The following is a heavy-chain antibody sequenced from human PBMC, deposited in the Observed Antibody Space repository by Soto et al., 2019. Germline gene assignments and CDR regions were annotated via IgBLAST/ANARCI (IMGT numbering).Heavy chain of an antibody. D-gene: IGHD6-6*01. CDR2: IDPSDTST. V-gene: IGHV5-10-1*01. J-gene: IGHJ6*04. Sequence: GESLKISCKGSGYSFTSYWICWVRQMPGKGLGRVGRIDPSDTSTNSNPSYQGHATISDATSISTAYLQWSSLKASDTAMYYWTRVSSSSNDYGMDVWGKGTRDTVYS. CDR1: GYSFTSYW. CDR3: TRVSSSSNDYGMDV.